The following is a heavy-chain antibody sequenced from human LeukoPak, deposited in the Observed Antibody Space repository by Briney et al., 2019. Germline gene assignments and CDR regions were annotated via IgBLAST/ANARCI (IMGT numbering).Heavy chain of an antibody. V-gene: IGHV3-74*01. Sequence: GGSLRLSCAASGFTFSSYWMHWVRQAPGKGLVWVSRINSDGSSTSYADSVKGRFTISRDNSKNTLYLQVNSLRTEDTAVYYCAKDRVGATPGGYFDYWGQGTLVTVSA. D-gene: IGHD1-26*01. CDR1: GFTFSSYW. CDR2: INSDGSST. J-gene: IGHJ4*02. CDR3: AKDRVGATPGGYFDY.